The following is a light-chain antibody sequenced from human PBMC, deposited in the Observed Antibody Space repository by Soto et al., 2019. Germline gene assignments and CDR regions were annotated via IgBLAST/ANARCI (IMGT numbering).Light chain of an antibody. CDR1: QSISTY. J-gene: IGKJ5*01. Sequence: DIQMTQSPSSVSASVGDRVTITCRASQSISTYLNWYQQKPGKAPKVLIYAASNLQSGVPPRFSGSGSGTDFTLTISSLQPEDVATYFCQQSYRTPITFGQGTRLEIK. V-gene: IGKV1-39*01. CDR3: QQSYRTPIT. CDR2: AAS.